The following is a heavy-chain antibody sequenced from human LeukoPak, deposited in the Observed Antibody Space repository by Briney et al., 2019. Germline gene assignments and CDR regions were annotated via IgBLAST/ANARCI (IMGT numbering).Heavy chain of an antibody. Sequence: GGSLRLSCAASGFPFSSYWMAWVRQAPGKGLEWVASIKQDGGETFYVDSVKGRFTISRDNAKNSLYLQMNSLRAEDTAVYYCARVSRGPHPYYYDSSGYMDYWGQGTLVTVSS. CDR3: ARVSRGPHPYYYDSSGYMDY. V-gene: IGHV3-7*03. J-gene: IGHJ4*02. CDR2: IKQDGGET. CDR1: GFPFSSYW. D-gene: IGHD3-22*01.